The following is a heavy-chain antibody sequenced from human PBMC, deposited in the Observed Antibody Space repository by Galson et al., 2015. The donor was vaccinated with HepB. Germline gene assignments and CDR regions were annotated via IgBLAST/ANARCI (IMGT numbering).Heavy chain of an antibody. D-gene: IGHD5-12*01. CDR3: ARDGGEVSGYDPNFDY. CDR2: INPNSGGT. V-gene: IGHV1-2*02. Sequence: SVKVSCKASGYTFTGYYMHWVRQAPGQGLEWMGWINPNSGGTNYAQKFQGRVTMTRDTSISTAYMELSRLRSDDTAVYYCARDGGEVSGYDPNFDYWGQGTLVTVSS. CDR1: GYTFTGYY. J-gene: IGHJ4*02.